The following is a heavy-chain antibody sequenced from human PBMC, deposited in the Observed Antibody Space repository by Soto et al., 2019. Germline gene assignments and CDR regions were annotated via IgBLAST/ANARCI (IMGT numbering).Heavy chain of an antibody. D-gene: IGHD6-13*01. Sequence: SEPLSLTCPVSVGSISSYQWSWIRQPAGKGLEWIGRIYTSGSTNYNPSLKSRVTMSVDTSKKQFSLKLSSVTAADTAVYYCAGDGSWSSGMDVWGQGTTVTVSS. CDR2: IYTSGST. CDR1: VGSISSYQ. CDR3: AGDGSWSSGMDV. V-gene: IGHV4-4*07. J-gene: IGHJ6*02.